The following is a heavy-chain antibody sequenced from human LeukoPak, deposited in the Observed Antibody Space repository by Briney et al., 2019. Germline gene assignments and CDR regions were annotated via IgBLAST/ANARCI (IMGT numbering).Heavy chain of an antibody. Sequence: ASVKVSCKASGYTFTSYDINWVRQAPGQGLEWMGWISAYNGNTNYAQKLQGRVTMTTDTSTSTAYMELRSLRSDDTAVYYCARIVEYYDFWSGYYPDYWGQGTLVTVSS. CDR2: ISAYNGNT. D-gene: IGHD3-3*01. CDR1: GYTFTSYD. V-gene: IGHV1-18*01. CDR3: ARIVEYYDFWSGYYPDY. J-gene: IGHJ4*02.